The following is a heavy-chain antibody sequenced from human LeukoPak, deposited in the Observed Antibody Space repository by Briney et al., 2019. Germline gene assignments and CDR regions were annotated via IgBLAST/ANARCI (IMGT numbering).Heavy chain of an antibody. D-gene: IGHD4-11*01. CDR3: ARGDQGDSNVPSYYFDY. CDR1: GFTFSSYE. Sequence: AGGSLRLSCAASGFTFSSYEMNWVRQPPGKGLEWVSSIFPSGGEIHYADSVRGRFTISRDNSKNTLYLQMNSLRAEDTAVYYCARGDQGDSNVPSYYFDYWGQGTLVTVSS. J-gene: IGHJ4*02. CDR2: IFPSGGEI. V-gene: IGHV3-23*01.